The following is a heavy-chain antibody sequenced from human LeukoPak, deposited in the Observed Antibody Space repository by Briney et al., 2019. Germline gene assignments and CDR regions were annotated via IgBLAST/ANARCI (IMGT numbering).Heavy chain of an antibody. D-gene: IGHD3-10*01. J-gene: IGHJ6*02. V-gene: IGHV7-4-1*02. CDR1: GYTFTSYA. CDR3: ARSYGAFEGATYYYYGMDV. CDR2: INTNTGNP. Sequence: GASVKVSCKASGYTFTSYAMNWVRQAPGQGLEWMGWINTNTGNPTYAQGFTGRFVFSLDASVSTAYLQISSLKAADTAVYYCARSYGAFEGATYYYYGMDVWGQGTTVTVSS.